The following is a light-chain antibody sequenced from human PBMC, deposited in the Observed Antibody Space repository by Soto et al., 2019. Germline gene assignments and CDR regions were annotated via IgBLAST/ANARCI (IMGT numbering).Light chain of an antibody. CDR3: QHYDGSLT. CDR1: QTISSSY. Sequence: IVLTQSPHTLSLSPGERASLSCRTSQTISSSYFAWYQQKPGQSPRLLVYAASIRAPGIPDRFSGSGSGADFPLTISRLEPADFAVYYCQHYDGSLTFGGGTRVEIK. CDR2: AAS. J-gene: IGKJ4*01. V-gene: IGKV3-20*01.